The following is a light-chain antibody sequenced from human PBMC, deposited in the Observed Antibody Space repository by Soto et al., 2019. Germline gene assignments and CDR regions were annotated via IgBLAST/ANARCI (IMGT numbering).Light chain of an antibody. J-gene: IGLJ1*01. CDR3: LSNSGSSKV. CDR1: SRDVGASDY. V-gene: IGLV2-8*01. Sequence: QSALTQPPSASGSPGQSVAISCTGTSRDVGASDYVSWYQQHSGKAPKLLLYEVNKRPSGVPDRFSGSKSGNTASLTVSALQADDEAYYYCLSNSGSSKVLGTGTKVTVL. CDR2: EVN.